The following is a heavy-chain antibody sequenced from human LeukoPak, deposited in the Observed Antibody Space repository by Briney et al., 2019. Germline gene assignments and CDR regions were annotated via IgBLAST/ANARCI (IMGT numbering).Heavy chain of an antibody. V-gene: IGHV4-34*01. Sequence: SETLSLTCAADGGSFSGYYWSWIRQPPGKGLEWMGEINHGGGTNYNPSLKSRVTISLATSKNQFSLRLSSVTAADTAVYYCARTYFYASGSFGAEYFQHWGQGTLVTVSS. D-gene: IGHD3-10*01. CDR2: INHGGGT. J-gene: IGHJ1*01. CDR3: ARTYFYASGSFGAEYFQH. CDR1: GGSFSGYY.